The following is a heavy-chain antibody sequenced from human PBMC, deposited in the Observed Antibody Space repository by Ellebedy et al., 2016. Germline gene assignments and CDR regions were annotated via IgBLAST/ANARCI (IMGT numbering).Heavy chain of an antibody. CDR3: ARGPRITIFGVVINQNRAEYFQH. D-gene: IGHD3-3*01. J-gene: IGHJ1*01. Sequence: SETLSLTCTVPGGSISSYYWSWIRQPPGKGLEWIGYIYYSGSTNYNPSLKSRVTISVDTSKNQFSLKLSSVTAADTAVYYCARGPRITIFGVVINQNRAEYFQHWGQGTLVTVSS. CDR2: IYYSGST. CDR1: GGSISSYY. V-gene: IGHV4-59*12.